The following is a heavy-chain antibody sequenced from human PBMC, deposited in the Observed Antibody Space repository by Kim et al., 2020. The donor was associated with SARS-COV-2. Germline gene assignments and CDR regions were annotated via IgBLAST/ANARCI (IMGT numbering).Heavy chain of an antibody. V-gene: IGHV4-31*03. CDR2: IYYSGST. J-gene: IGHJ6*02. CDR3: ARGGIVVVVAATKYYYYGMDV. D-gene: IGHD2-15*01. CDR1: GGSISSGGYY. Sequence: SETLSLTCTVSGGSISSGGYYWSWIRQHPGKGLEWIGYIYYSGSTYYNPSLKSRVTISVDTSKNQFSLKLSSVTAADTAVYYCARGGIVVVVAATKYYYYGMDVWGQGTTVTVSS.